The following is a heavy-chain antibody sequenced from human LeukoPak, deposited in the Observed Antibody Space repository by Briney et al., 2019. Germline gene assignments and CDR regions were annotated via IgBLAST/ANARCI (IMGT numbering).Heavy chain of an antibody. D-gene: IGHD5-24*01. Sequence: SETLSLTCTVSGGSISSYYWSWIRQPPGKGLEWIGYIYYSGSTNYNPSLESRVTILVDASKNQFSLKLSSVTAADTAVYYCARNGEMATPYTLDYWGQGTLVTVSS. CDR2: IYYSGST. CDR3: ARNGEMATPYTLDY. CDR1: GGSISSYY. V-gene: IGHV4-59*12. J-gene: IGHJ4*02.